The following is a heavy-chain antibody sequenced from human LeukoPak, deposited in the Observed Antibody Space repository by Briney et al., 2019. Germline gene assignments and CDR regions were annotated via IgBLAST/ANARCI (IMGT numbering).Heavy chain of an antibody. CDR3: ARGSVGFGELLRFDS. D-gene: IGHD3-10*01. Sequence: ASVKVSCKASGYTFTSYDINWVRQATGQGLEWMGWMNPNSGNTGYAQKFQGRVTMTRNTSISAAYMELSSLRSEDTAVYYCARGSVGFGELLRFDSWGQGTLVTVSS. J-gene: IGHJ5*01. CDR1: GYTFTSYD. V-gene: IGHV1-8*01. CDR2: MNPNSGNT.